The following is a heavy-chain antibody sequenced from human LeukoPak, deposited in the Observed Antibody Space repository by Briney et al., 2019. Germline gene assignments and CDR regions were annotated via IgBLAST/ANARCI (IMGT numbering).Heavy chain of an antibody. CDR3: AKDYIPAGLLWFGEFTPYYYYGMDV. CDR2: ISYDGSNE. V-gene: IGHV3-30*18. CDR1: GFTFSSYG. D-gene: IGHD3-10*01. Sequence: PGRSLRLSCAASGFTFSSYGMHWVRQAPGKGLEWVALISYDGSNEYYADSVRGRFTISRDNSKFTLYMQMNSLRAEDTAVYYCAKDYIPAGLLWFGEFTPYYYYGMDVWGQGTTVTVSS. J-gene: IGHJ6*02.